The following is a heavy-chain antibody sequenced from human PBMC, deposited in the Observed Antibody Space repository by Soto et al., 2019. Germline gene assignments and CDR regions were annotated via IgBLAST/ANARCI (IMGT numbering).Heavy chain of an antibody. J-gene: IGHJ6*02. V-gene: IGHV4-34*01. CDR3: ARGCSSTSCYAGRYPYYCYGMDV. CDR2: INHSGST. D-gene: IGHD2-2*01. CDR1: GGSFSGYY. Sequence: SETLSLTCAVYGGSFSGYYWSWIRQPPGKGLEWIGEINHSGSTNYNPSLKSRVTISVDTSKNQFSLKLSSVTAADTAVYYCARGCSSTSCYAGRYPYYCYGMDVWGQGTTVTVSS.